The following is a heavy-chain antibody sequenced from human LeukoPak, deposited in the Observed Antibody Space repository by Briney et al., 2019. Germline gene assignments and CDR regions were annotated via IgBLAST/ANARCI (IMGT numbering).Heavy chain of an antibody. V-gene: IGHV3-33*01. CDR1: GFTFSSHG. Sequence: GRSLRLSCAASGFTFSSHGMHWVRQAPGKGLEWVAVIWYNGSNKYYADSVKGRFTISRDNSKNTLYLQMNSLRAEDTAVYYCARDGTGSNSGWYIHWGQGTLVTVSS. CDR3: ARDGTGSNSGWYIH. D-gene: IGHD6-19*01. J-gene: IGHJ4*02. CDR2: IWYNGSNK.